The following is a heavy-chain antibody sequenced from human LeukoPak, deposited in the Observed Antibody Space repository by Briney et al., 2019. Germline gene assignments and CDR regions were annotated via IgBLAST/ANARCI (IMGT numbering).Heavy chain of an antibody. CDR1: GYTFSSFG. CDR2: ISAYDDST. V-gene: IGHV1-18*01. Sequence: GDSVKVSCKASGYTFSSFGITWVRQAPGQGLEWMGWISAYDDSTDYAQNLQGRVTMTRGTSTSTAYMELRSLRSDDTAVYYCAKVDTPITVGATGDAFHIWGQGTMVTVSS. J-gene: IGHJ3*02. CDR3: AKVDTPITVGATGDAFHI. D-gene: IGHD1-26*01.